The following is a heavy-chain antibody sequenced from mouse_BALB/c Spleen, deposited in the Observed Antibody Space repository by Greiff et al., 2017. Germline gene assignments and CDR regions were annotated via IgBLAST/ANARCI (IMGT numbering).Heavy chain of an antibody. D-gene: IGHD2-1*01. CDR2: INPNNGGT. CDR3: AREVYYGNPTPYAMDY. V-gene: IGHV1-18*01. J-gene: IGHJ4*01. CDR1: GYTFTDYN. Sequence: EVQGVESGPELVKPGASVKIPCKASGYTFTDYNMDWVKQSHGKSLEWIGDINPNNGGTIYNQKFKGKATLTVDKSSSTAYMELRSLTSEDTAVYYCAREVYYGNPTPYAMDYWGQGTSVTVSS.